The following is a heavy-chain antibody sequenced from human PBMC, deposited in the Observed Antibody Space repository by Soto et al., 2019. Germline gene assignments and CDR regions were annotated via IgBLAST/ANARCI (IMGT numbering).Heavy chain of an antibody. J-gene: IGHJ4*02. V-gene: IGHV1-69*12. CDR2: IIPIFGTA. Sequence: QVQLVQSGAEVKKPGSSVKVSCKASGGTFSSYAISWVLQAPGQGLERMGGIIPIFGTANYAQKFQGRVKITADESTSTAYMELSSRRSEDTAVYYCPRAGRGRVYWGQGTLVTASS. CDR1: GGTFSSYA. D-gene: IGHD1-26*01. CDR3: PRAGRGRVY.